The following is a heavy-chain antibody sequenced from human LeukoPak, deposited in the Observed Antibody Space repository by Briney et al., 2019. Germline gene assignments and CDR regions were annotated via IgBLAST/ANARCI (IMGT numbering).Heavy chain of an antibody. D-gene: IGHD3-3*01. Sequence: ASVKVSCKASGYTFTDYYINWVRQAPGQGLEWMGWMSPDSGDTGYAHKFQGRVTITRNTSITTAYMELRSLTFEDTAVYYCARVRLRNGYNWFDPWGQGTLVTVSS. J-gene: IGHJ5*02. CDR3: ARVRLRNGYNWFDP. CDR1: GYTFTDYY. CDR2: MSPDSGDT. V-gene: IGHV1-8*03.